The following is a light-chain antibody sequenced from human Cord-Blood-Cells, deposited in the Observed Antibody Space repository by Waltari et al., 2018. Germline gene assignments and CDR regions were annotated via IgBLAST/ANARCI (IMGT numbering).Light chain of an antibody. CDR3: QQYNNWPRT. J-gene: IGKJ1*01. Sequence: EIVKRESSATVSVSPSERGTLSCMASQSVSSHLARYQQKPGQAPRPLIYGASTRATGIPARFSGSGSGTEFTLTISSLQSEDFAVYYCQQYNNWPRTFGQGTKVEIK. CDR1: QSVSSH. CDR2: GAS. V-gene: IGKV3-15*01.